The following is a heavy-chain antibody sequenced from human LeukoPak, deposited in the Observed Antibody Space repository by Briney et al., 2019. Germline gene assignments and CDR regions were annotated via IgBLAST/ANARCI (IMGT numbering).Heavy chain of an antibody. Sequence: GGSLRLSCAASGFTFSSYSMNWVRQAPGKGLEWVSSISSSSSYIYYADSVRGRFTISRDNAKNSLYLQMNSLRAEDTAVYYCARGRDYNWNFDYWGQGTLVTVSS. J-gene: IGHJ4*02. D-gene: IGHD1-20*01. CDR2: ISSSSSYI. CDR3: ARGRDYNWNFDY. CDR1: GFTFSSYS. V-gene: IGHV3-21*01.